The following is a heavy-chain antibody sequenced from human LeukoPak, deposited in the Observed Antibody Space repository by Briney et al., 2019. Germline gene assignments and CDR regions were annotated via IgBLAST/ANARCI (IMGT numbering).Heavy chain of an antibody. D-gene: IGHD3-10*01. J-gene: IGHJ6*03. CDR2: IYTSGST. CDR1: GGSISSGSYY. V-gene: IGHV4-61*02. Sequence: SETLSLTCTVSGGSISSGSYYWSWIRQPAGKGLDWIGRIYTSGSTNYNPSLKSRVTISVDTSKNQFSLKLSSVTAADTAVYYCARSVRGAMSGYYYYMDVWGKGTTVTISS. CDR3: ARSVRGAMSGYYYYMDV.